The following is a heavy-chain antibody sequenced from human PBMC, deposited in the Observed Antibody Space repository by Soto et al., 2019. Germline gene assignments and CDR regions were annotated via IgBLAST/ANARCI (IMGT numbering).Heavy chain of an antibody. D-gene: IGHD3-10*01. CDR2: IWYDGSNK. J-gene: IGHJ6*03. CDR1: GFTFSIHG. CDR3: ARGAGNSYYYMDV. Sequence: ESGGGVVQPGRSLRLSCAASGFTFSIHGMHWVRQAPGKGLEWVAVIWYDGSNKYYADSVKGRFTISRDNSKNTLYVQMNSLRAEDTAVYYCARGAGNSYYYMDVWGKGTTVTVSS. V-gene: IGHV3-33*01.